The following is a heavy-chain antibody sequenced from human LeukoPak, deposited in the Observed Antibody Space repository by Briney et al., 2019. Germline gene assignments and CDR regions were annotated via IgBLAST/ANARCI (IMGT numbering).Heavy chain of an antibody. CDR1: GFTFSSSW. CDR3: ARDRGYSSFDY. V-gene: IGHV3-7*01. D-gene: IGHD6-13*01. CDR2: IKEDGSVT. J-gene: IGHJ4*02. Sequence: PGGSLRLSYQASGFTFSSSWMVWVRQAPGGGLEWVATIKEDGSVTNYLDSVRGRFTISKDNAKDSLSLQMNSLRAEDTAVYFCARDRGYSSFDYWGQGTLVTVSS.